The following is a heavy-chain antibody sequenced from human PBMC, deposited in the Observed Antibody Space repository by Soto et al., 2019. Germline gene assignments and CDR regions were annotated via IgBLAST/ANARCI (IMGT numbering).Heavy chain of an antibody. CDR3: ASEALCGADCYFFEY. CDR1: GFPFSNSE. D-gene: IGHD2-21*02. Sequence: PAASLRLSCAASGFPFSNSEMFWVRQAPGKGLEWVSKINYSGSNIYYSKPVKGRFTISRDNAKNSLSLQMNSLTDEDTAIYYCASEALCGADCYFFEYWAPGTLVTVSS. CDR2: INYSGSNI. V-gene: IGHV3-48*03. J-gene: IGHJ4*02.